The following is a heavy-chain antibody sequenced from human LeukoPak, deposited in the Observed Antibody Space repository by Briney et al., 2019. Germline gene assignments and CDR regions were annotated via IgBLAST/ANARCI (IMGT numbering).Heavy chain of an antibody. Sequence: ASVKVSCKASGYTFTYYYMHWVRQAPGQGLEWMGWINPNSGGTNYAQKFQGRVTMTRDTSISTAYMELSRLRSDDTAVYYCAREPGYCTGGSCFDYWGQGTLVTVSS. D-gene: IGHD2-15*01. CDR1: GYTFTYYY. CDR2: INPNSGGT. V-gene: IGHV1-2*02. CDR3: AREPGYCTGGSCFDY. J-gene: IGHJ4*02.